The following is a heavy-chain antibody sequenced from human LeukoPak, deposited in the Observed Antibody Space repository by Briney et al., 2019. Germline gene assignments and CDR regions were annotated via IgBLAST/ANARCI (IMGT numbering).Heavy chain of an antibody. V-gene: IGHV3-7*01. CDR3: ARDAPGLGIDY. CDR2: INQDGSAK. D-gene: IGHD7-27*01. CDR1: GFTLSSYW. J-gene: IGHJ4*02. Sequence: PGGSLRLSCVVSGFTLSSYWMSWVRQVPGKGLEWVANINQDGSAKYYVDSVKGRFTISRDNAKNSLYLQMNSLRAEDTAVYYCARDAPGLGIDYWGQGTLVTVSS.